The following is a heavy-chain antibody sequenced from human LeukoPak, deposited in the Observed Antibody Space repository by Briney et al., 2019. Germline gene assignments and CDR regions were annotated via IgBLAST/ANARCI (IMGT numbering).Heavy chain of an antibody. CDR1: GFTFSSYA. CDR3: ATQDIVATMPGY. V-gene: IGHV3-23*01. Sequence: GGSLRLSCAASGFTFSSYAMSWVRQAPGKGLEWVSAISGSGGSTYYADSVKGRFTISRDNSKNTLYLQMHSLRAEDTAVYYCATQDIVATMPGYWGQGTLVTVSS. J-gene: IGHJ4*02. D-gene: IGHD5-12*01. CDR2: ISGSGGST.